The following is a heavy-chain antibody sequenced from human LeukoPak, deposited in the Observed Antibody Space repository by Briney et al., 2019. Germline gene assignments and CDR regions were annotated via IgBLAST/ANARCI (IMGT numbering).Heavy chain of an antibody. J-gene: IGHJ4*02. CDR3: ARLPGTNWMGEYYFDY. CDR2: VYYSGTT. V-gene: IGHV4-39*01. D-gene: IGHD3-16*01. CDR1: GGSISSSNYY. Sequence: SETLSLTCIVSGGSISSSNYYWGWVRQPPGKGLEWIGSVYYSGTTFYNPSLKSRVTISRDTSKNQFSLRLSSVTAADTAVYYCARLPGTNWMGEYYFDYWGQGTLVTVSS.